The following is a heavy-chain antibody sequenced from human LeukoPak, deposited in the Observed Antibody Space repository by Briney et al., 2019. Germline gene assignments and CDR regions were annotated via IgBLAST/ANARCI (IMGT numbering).Heavy chain of an antibody. D-gene: IGHD3-3*01. V-gene: IGHV4-34*01. Sequence: SETLSLTCAVYGGSFSGYYWSLIRQPPGKGLEWIGEINHSGSTNYNPSLKSRVTISVDTSKNQFSLKLSSVTAADTAVYYCARGSTYDFWSGYYFTRYYFDYWGQGTLVTVSS. CDR1: GGSFSGYY. CDR2: INHSGST. CDR3: ARGSTYDFWSGYYFTRYYFDY. J-gene: IGHJ4*02.